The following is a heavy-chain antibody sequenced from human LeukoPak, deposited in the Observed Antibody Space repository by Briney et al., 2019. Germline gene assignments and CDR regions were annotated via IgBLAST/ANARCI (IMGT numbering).Heavy chain of an antibody. D-gene: IGHD3-3*01. V-gene: IGHV1-18*01. Sequence: ASVKVSCKASGYTFTSYGISWVRQAPGQGLEWMGWISAYNGNTNYAQKLQGRVTMTTDTSTSTVYMELSSLRSEDTAVYYCARDRYYDFWSGSGAFDIWGQGTMVTVSS. J-gene: IGHJ3*02. CDR2: ISAYNGNT. CDR3: ARDRYYDFWSGSGAFDI. CDR1: GYTFTSYG.